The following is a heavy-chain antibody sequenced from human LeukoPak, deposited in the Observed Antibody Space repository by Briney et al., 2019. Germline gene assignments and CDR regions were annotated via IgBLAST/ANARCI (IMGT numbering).Heavy chain of an antibody. D-gene: IGHD2-15*01. CDR3: AKDLGYCSGGSCYSVFMGYFDY. CDR1: GFTFSSYS. V-gene: IGHV3-48*01. Sequence: GGSLRLSCAASGFTFSSYSMNWVRQAPGKGLEWVSYIGSSSSTIYYADSVKGRFTISRDNSKNTLYLQMNSLRAEDTAVYYCAKDLGYCSGGSCYSVFMGYFDYWGQGTLVTVSS. J-gene: IGHJ4*02. CDR2: IGSSSSTI.